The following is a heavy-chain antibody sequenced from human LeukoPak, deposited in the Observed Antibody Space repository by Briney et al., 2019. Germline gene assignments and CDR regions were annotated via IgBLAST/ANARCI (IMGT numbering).Heavy chain of an antibody. J-gene: IGHJ3*02. Sequence: SETLSLTRTVFGDSISNYYWSWIRQPAGQGLEWIGRIYTDGSTSYNPSLKGRVAVSVDTSKNQFSLRLSSVTAADTAVYYCARALRLRAAAIRLAFDIWGQGTMVTVSS. D-gene: IGHD2-2*02. CDR3: ARALRLRAAAIRLAFDI. CDR1: GDSISNYY. CDR2: IYTDGST. V-gene: IGHV4-4*07.